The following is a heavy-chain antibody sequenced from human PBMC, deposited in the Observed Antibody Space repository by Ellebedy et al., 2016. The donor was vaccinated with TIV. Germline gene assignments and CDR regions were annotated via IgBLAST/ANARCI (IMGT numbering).Heavy chain of an antibody. CDR1: HFLFSPSW. V-gene: IGHV3-7*03. D-gene: IGHD2-2*01. Sequence: GGSLRLXXVGSHFLFSPSWMSWVRQAPGKGLEWVAKIKPDGTEKFYVDSVKGRFTISRDSSKNTVYLQMNSLRVEDTAVYYCARDRHCNSSSCFGLWGQGTLVTVSS. CDR2: IKPDGTEK. J-gene: IGHJ4*02. CDR3: ARDRHCNSSSCFGL.